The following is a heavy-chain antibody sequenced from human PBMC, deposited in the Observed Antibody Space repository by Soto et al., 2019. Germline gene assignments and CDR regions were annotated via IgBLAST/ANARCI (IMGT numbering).Heavy chain of an antibody. CDR1: GDSVSSNSAA. J-gene: IGHJ6*03. D-gene: IGHD1-7*01. CDR3: AGTTSLQWYYMDV. CDR2: THYRSGGYN. V-gene: IGHV6-1*01. Sequence: PSQTLSLTCAISGDSVSSNSAAWNWIRQTTSRGHERLEWTHYRSGGYNDYAISVKSRITDNPDTSKNQDFQHQNSVTPKDMALYYCAGTTSLQWYYMDVWDKGTTVTVSS.